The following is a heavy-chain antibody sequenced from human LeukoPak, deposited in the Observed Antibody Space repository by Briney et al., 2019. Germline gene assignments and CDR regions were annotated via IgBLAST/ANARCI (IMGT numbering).Heavy chain of an antibody. CDR3: ARAGSGRRGFGVVDY. CDR1: GYTFTGCY. V-gene: IGHV1-2*02. Sequence: ASVKVSCKASGYTFTGCYMHWVRQAPGQGLEWMGWINPNSGGTNYAQKFQGRVTMTRDTSISTAYMELSRLRSDDTAVYYCARAGSGRRGFGVVDYWGQGTLVTVSS. CDR2: INPNSGGT. J-gene: IGHJ4*02. D-gene: IGHD3-10*01.